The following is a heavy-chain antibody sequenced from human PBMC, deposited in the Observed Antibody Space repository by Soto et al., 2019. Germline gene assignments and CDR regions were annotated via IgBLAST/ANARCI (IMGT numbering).Heavy chain of an antibody. J-gene: IGHJ4*02. CDR3: ARGYSHYAH. V-gene: IGHV4-61*01. CDR1: GGSVSRDSNF. CDR2: IYYSGPS. Sequence: SETLSLTCTVSGGSVSRDSNFWRWIRQPPGKGLEWIGYIYYSGPSRYNPSLESRVTISIDSSKNQVSLTLTSVTAADTAVYYCARGYSHYAHWGRGTLVTVS. D-gene: IGHD4-4*01.